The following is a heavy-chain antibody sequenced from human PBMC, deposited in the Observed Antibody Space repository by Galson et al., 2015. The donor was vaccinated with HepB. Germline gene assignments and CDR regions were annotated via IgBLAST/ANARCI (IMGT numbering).Heavy chain of an antibody. V-gene: IGHV3-48*01. Sequence: SLRLSCAASGFIFSAYNMHWVRQAPGKGLQWVSYISGSSGIIYYADSVKGRFTISRDNAKNSLYLQMSSLRAEDTALYYCARGPVTDDWYFDLWGRGTLVTVSS. D-gene: IGHD2-21*02. J-gene: IGHJ2*01. CDR1: GFIFSAYN. CDR3: ARGPVTDDWYFDL. CDR2: ISGSSGII.